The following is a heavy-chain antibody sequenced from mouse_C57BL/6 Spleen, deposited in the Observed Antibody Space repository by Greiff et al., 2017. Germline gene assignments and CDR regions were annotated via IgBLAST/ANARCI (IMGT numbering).Heavy chain of an antibody. CDR3: ARSSYYYGSYFDY. Sequence: QVQLQQPGAELVKPGASVKLSCKASGYTFTSYWMHWVKQRPGQGLEWIGMIHPNSGSTNYNEKFKSKATLTVDKSSSTAYMQLSSLTSEDSAVYYCARSSYYYGSYFDYWGQGTTLTDSS. CDR1: GYTFTSYW. D-gene: IGHD1-1*01. V-gene: IGHV1-64*01. CDR2: IHPNSGST. J-gene: IGHJ2*01.